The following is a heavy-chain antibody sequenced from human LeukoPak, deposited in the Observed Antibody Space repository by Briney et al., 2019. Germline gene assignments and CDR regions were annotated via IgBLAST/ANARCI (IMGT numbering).Heavy chain of an antibody. Sequence: PGGSLRLSCAASGFTFSSYSMNWVRQAPGKGLEWVSSISSSSSYMYYADSVKGRFTISRDNAKNTLYLQMNSLRAEDTAVYYCARDPGTAMGRALDYWGQGTLVTVSS. CDR3: ARDPGTAMGRALDY. J-gene: IGHJ4*02. CDR2: ISSSSSYM. D-gene: IGHD5-18*01. V-gene: IGHV3-21*01. CDR1: GFTFSSYS.